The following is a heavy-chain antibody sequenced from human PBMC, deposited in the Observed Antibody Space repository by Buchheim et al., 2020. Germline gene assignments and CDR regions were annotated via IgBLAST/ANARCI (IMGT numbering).Heavy chain of an antibody. Sequence: QVQLQESGPGLVKPSETLSLTCTVSGGSISSYYWSWIRQPPGKGLEWIGYIYYSGSTNYNPSLKSRVTISVDTSKNQFSLKLSSVTAADTAVYYCARDGAWELQDGWFDPWGQGTL. CDR3: ARDGAWELQDGWFDP. CDR1: GGSISSYY. D-gene: IGHD1-26*01. CDR2: IYYSGST. J-gene: IGHJ5*02. V-gene: IGHV4-59*01.